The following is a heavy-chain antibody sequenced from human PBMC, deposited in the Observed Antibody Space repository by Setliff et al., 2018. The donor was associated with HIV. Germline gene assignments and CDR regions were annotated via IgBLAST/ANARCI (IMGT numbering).Heavy chain of an antibody. CDR1: GDSITNDDYY. CDR3: ARHGSNWFDP. D-gene: IGHD3-10*01. J-gene: IGHJ5*02. CDR2: IHYNGRT. Sequence: SETLSLTCTVSGDSITNDDYYWGWIRQPPGKRLEWIAIIHYNGRTYYDPSLKSRVTIFVDTSKTQFYLKLRSVTASDTAVYYCARHGSNWFDPWGQGTQVTVSS. V-gene: IGHV4-39*01.